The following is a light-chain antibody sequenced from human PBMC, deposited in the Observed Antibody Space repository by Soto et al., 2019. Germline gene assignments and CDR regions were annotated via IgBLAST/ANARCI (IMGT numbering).Light chain of an antibody. CDR3: QQYYAGIA. V-gene: IGKV1-8*01. CDR1: QGISSY. CDR2: AAS. J-gene: IGKJ1*01. Sequence: AIRMTQSPSSFSASTGDRVTITCRASQGISSYLAWYQQKPGKAPKLLIYAASTLQSGVPSRFSGSGSGTDFTLTISCLQSEDFATYYCQQYYAGIAFGQGTKVDIK.